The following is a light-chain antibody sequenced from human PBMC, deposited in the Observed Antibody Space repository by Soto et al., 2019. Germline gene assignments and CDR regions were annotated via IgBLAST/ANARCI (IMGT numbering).Light chain of an antibody. Sequence: IQMTQSPSSRSASVGDGVSITCRASQSIGTFLNWYQQKPGEAPNLLIHTSFTLYSGVPSRFSGTGSGTDFTLTISSLQPEDFATYFCQQAFSAEWTFGQGTKVDIK. J-gene: IGKJ1*01. V-gene: IGKV1-39*01. CDR2: TSF. CDR1: QSIGTF. CDR3: QQAFSAEWT.